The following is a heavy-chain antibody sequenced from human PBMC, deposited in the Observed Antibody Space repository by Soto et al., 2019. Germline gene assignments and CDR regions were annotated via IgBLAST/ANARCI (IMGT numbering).Heavy chain of an antibody. J-gene: IGHJ6*02. Sequence: GGSLRLSCAASGFTFSNYAISRVRQAPGKGLEWVSAISGSGGSTYYADSVKGRFTISRDNSKNTLYLQMNSLRAEDTAVYYCAKEVGQRVYSSGMDVWGQGTTVTVSS. CDR1: GFTFSNYA. D-gene: IGHD6-13*01. V-gene: IGHV3-23*01. CDR3: AKEVGQRVYSSGMDV. CDR2: ISGSGGST.